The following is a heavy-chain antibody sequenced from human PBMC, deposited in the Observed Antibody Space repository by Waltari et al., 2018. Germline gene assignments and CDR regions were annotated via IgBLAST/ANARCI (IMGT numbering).Heavy chain of an antibody. J-gene: IGHJ4*02. D-gene: IGHD6-13*01. CDR1: GGSISSYY. Sequence: QVQLQESGPGLVKPSETLSLTCTVSGGSISSYYWSWIRQPPGKGLEWIGYIYYSGSTNYNPSLKSRVTISVDTSKNQFSLKLSSVTAADTAVYYCARGSSSSETNDYWGQGTLVTVSS. V-gene: IGHV4-59*01. CDR2: IYYSGST. CDR3: ARGSSSSETNDY.